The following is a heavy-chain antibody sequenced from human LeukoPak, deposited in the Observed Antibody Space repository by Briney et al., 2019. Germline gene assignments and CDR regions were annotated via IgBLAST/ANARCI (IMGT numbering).Heavy chain of an antibody. D-gene: IGHD3-22*01. Sequence: GGSLRLSCAASGFTFSSYSMNWVRQAPGKGLEGVSYISSSSSTIYYADSVKGRFTISRDNAKNSLYLQMNSLRDENTAVYYCARDYDSSGSIDYWGQGTLVTVSS. CDR3: ARDYDSSGSIDY. CDR1: GFTFSSYS. J-gene: IGHJ4*01. CDR2: ISSSSSTI. V-gene: IGHV3-48*02.